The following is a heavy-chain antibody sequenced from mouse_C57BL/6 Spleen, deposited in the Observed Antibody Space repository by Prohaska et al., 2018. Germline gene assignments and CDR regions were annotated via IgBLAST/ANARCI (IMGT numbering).Heavy chain of an antibody. Sequence: GAELVRLAASVTLSCKASGFSFTDYVMHCVKQTPVHGLEWIGAIDPETGGTAYNQKFKGKAILTADKSSSTAYMELRSLTSEDSYVYYCTVPPVVAGDLDYWGQGPTLSVSS. CDR2: IDPETGGT. D-gene: IGHD1-1*01. V-gene: IGHV1-15*01. J-gene: IGHJ2*01. CDR1: GFSFTDYV. CDR3: TVPPVVAGDLDY.